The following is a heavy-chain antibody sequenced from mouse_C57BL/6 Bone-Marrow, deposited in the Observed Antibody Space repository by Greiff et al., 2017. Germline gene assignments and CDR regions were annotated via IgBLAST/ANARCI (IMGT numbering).Heavy chain of an antibody. CDR1: GYTFTDYE. D-gene: IGHD1-1*01. V-gene: IGHV1-26*01. J-gene: IGHJ3*01. Sequence: EVQLLQSGPELVKPGASVKISCKASGYTFTDYEMNWVRQSHGKSLEWIGDISTNNGGISYAHKVKGRVTLSVDNASSTAYMVLRSLTSEGSAVYYWARDIYYYGSSYDWFAYWGQGTLVTVSA. CDR3: ARDIYYYGSSYDWFAY. CDR2: ISTNNGGI.